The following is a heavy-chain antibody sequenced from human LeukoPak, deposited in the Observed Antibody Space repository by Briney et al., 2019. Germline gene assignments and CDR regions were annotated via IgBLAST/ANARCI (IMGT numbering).Heavy chain of an antibody. J-gene: IGHJ4*02. CDR3: AKVDSHYYGSGSYERY. Sequence: GGSLRLSCAASGFTFSSYAMSWVRQAPGKGLEWVSAISGSGGSTYYADSVKGRFTISRDNSKNTLYLQMNSLRAEDTAVYYCAKVDSHYYGSGSYERYWGQGTLVTVSS. D-gene: IGHD3-10*01. V-gene: IGHV3-23*01. CDR1: GFTFSSYA. CDR2: ISGSGGST.